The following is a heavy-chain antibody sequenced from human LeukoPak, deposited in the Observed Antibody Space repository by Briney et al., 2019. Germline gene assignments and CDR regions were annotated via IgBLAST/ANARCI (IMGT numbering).Heavy chain of an antibody. CDR3: ARALNPLPGTYYFDY. V-gene: IGHV4-4*07. Sequence: SDTLSLTCTVSGASINSHYWSWIRQPAGKGLEWIGRIYISGSPNYNSSLQSRVTMSVDTSKNQFSLKLTSVTAADTAVYYCARALNPLPGTYYFDYWGQGTLVTVSS. CDR2: IYISGSP. J-gene: IGHJ4*02. CDR1: GASINSHY. D-gene: IGHD2-15*01.